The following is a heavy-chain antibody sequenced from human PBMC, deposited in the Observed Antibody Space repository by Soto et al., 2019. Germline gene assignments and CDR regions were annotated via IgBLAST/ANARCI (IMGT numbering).Heavy chain of an antibody. CDR3: AKETSSASYGIEFFDY. V-gene: IGHV3-23*01. D-gene: IGHD5-18*01. Sequence: GGSLRLSCAASGFTFSSYAMSWVRQAPGKGLEWVSAISGSGGSTYYADSVKGRFTISRDNSKNTLYLQMNSLRAEDTAVYYCAKETSSASYGIEFFDYWGQGTLVTVSS. CDR2: ISGSGGST. J-gene: IGHJ4*02. CDR1: GFTFSSYA.